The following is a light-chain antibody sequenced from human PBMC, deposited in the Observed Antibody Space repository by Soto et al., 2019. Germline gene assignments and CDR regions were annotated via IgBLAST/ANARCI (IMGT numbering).Light chain of an antibody. CDR2: AAS. CDR1: QGIRNF. Sequence: DIQMTQSPTSLSASVGDRVTITCRASQGIRNFVAWYQQKPGKAPKLLIYAASTLPSGVPTRFSGSGSGTDFTLTINRLQPEDVATYSCQKYSSVPVFGPGTKVEIK. V-gene: IGKV1-27*01. J-gene: IGKJ3*01. CDR3: QKYSSVPV.